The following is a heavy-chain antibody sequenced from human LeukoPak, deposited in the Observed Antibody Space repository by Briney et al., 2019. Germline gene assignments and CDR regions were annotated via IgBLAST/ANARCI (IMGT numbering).Heavy chain of an antibody. V-gene: IGHV4-39*01. CDR2: IYYSGST. CDR1: GGSISSSSYY. J-gene: IGHJ6*03. D-gene: IGHD3-10*01. CDR3: ARPQHYYGSGSYERYYYYMDV. Sequence: SETLSLTCTVSGGSISSSSYYWGWIRQPPGEGLEWIGSIYYSGSTYYNPSLKSRVTVSVDTSKNQFSLKLSSVTAADTAVYYCARPQHYYGSGSYERYYYYMDVWGKGTTVTVSS.